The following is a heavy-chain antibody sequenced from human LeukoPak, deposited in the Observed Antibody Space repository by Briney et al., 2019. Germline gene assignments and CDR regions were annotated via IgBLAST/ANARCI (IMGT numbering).Heavy chain of an antibody. Sequence: GGSLRLSCAASGFTFSSYEMNWVRQAPGKGLEWVSYISSSGSTIYYADSVKGRFTISRDNSKNTLYLQMNSLRAEDTAVYYCARVDRSGWYGYYYYYMDVWGKGTTVTISS. CDR1: GFTFSSYE. J-gene: IGHJ6*03. CDR2: ISSSGSTI. D-gene: IGHD6-19*01. V-gene: IGHV3-48*03. CDR3: ARVDRSGWYGYYYYYMDV.